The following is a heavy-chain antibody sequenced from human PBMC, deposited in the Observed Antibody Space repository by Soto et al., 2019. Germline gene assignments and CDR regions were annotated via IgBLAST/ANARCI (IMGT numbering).Heavy chain of an antibody. Sequence: EVQLVESGGGLVKPGGSLRLSCAASGFTFSGYSMNWVRQAPGKGLEWVSSISSSSSYIYYADSVKGRFTISRDNAKNSLYLQMNSLRAEDTAVYYCARAYDGPAAVDYWGQGTLVTVSS. CDR1: GFTFSGYS. CDR2: ISSSSSYI. D-gene: IGHD2-2*01. CDR3: ARAYDGPAAVDY. J-gene: IGHJ4*02. V-gene: IGHV3-21*01.